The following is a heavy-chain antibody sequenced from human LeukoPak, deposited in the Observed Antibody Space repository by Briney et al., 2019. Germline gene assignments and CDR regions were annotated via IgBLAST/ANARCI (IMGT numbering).Heavy chain of an antibody. CDR2: IYNDGST. CDR3: ARVAIPWVSSYRVVRGPRSWFDP. D-gene: IGHD3-10*01. Sequence: PGGSLRLSCAASGFTVSSSYMSWVRQAPGKGLEWVSVIYNDGSTYYPDSVKGRFTISRDNSKNTLYLQMSSLRAEDTAVYFCARVAIPWVSSYRVVRGPRSWFDPWGQGTLVTVSS. V-gene: IGHV3-53*01. J-gene: IGHJ5*02. CDR1: GFTVSSSY.